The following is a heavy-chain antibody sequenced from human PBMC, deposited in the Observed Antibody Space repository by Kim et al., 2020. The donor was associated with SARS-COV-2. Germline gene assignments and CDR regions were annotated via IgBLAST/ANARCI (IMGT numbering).Heavy chain of an antibody. CDR2: IKSKTDGGIT. J-gene: IGHJ4*02. D-gene: IGHD6-19*01. CDR3: TTDELAVAGNPTIFDY. CDR1: GFTFSNAW. V-gene: IGHV3-15*01. Sequence: GGSLRLSCAASGFTFSNAWMSWVRQAPGKGLEWVGRIKSKTDGGITDYAAPVKGRFTISRDDSKNTLYLQMNSLKTEDTAVYCCTTDELAVAGNPTIFDYWGQETLVTVSS.